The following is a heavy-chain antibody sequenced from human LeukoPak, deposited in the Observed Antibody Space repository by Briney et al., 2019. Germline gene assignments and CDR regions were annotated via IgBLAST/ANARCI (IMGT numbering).Heavy chain of an antibody. CDR3: ARGDTAMVTPFDY. CDR2: IYYSGST. D-gene: IGHD5-18*01. V-gene: IGHV4-59*06. J-gene: IGHJ4*02. CDR1: GGSISSYY. Sequence: SETLSLTCTVSGGSISSYYWSWIRQHPGKGLEWIGYIYYSGSTYYNPSLKSRVTISVDTSKNQFSLKLSSVTAADTAVYYCARGDTAMVTPFDYWGQGTLVTVSS.